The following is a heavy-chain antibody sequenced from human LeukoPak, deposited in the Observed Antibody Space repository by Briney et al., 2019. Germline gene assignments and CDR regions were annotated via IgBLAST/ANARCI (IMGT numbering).Heavy chain of an antibody. CDR1: EFTFSTYP. CDR3: ASLLRYFDRSNWFDP. J-gene: IGHJ5*02. CDR2: ISGSGGST. V-gene: IGHV3-23*01. Sequence: PGGSLRLSCPASEFTFSTYPLTWFRKAQGKGLDWFSPISGSGGSTYYADSVKGRFTISRDNSKNTLYLQMNSLRAEDTAVYYCASLLRYFDRSNWFDPWGQGTLVTVSS. D-gene: IGHD3-9*01.